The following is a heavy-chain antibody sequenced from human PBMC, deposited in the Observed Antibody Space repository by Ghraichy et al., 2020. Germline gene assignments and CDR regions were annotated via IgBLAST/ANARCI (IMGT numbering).Heavy chain of an antibody. CDR2: IGVGSDT. D-gene: IGHD3-10*02. CDR1: GFTFSTYA. J-gene: IGHJ4*02. CDR3: VNYVPPQRRFNY. V-gene: IGHV3-23*01. Sequence: GGSLRLSCATSGFTFSTYAMTWVRQAPGKGLEWVSTIGVGSDTYYADSVKGRFTVSRDNSENTVFLQMNSLRAEDTAVYYCVNYVPPQRRFNYWGQGTLVTVSS.